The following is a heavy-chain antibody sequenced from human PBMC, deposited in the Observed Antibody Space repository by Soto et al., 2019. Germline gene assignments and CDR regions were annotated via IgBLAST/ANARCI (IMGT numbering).Heavy chain of an antibody. D-gene: IGHD3-22*01. CDR2: ISSSGSTI. Sequence: PGGSLRLSCAASGFTFSSYEMNWVRQAPGKGLEWVSYISSSGSTIYYADSVKGRFTISRDNAKNSLYLQMNSLRAEDTAVYYCARSGYYDSSGYFGVLDYWGQGTLVTVS. V-gene: IGHV3-48*03. J-gene: IGHJ4*02. CDR3: ARSGYYDSSGYFGVLDY. CDR1: GFTFSSYE.